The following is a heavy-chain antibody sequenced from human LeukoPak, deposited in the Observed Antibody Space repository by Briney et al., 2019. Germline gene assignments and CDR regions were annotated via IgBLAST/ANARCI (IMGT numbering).Heavy chain of an antibody. CDR1: GFTVSSNY. Sequence: GGSQRLSCAASGFTVSSNYMRWVRQAPGKGLEWVSVIYSGGRMYYADSVKGRFTISRDNSKNTLYLQMSSLGAEDTAVYYCARGPDYGDSHYFYMDVWGKGTTVTVSS. CDR2: IYSGGRM. D-gene: IGHD4-17*01. J-gene: IGHJ6*03. CDR3: ARGPDYGDSHYFYMDV. V-gene: IGHV3-53*01.